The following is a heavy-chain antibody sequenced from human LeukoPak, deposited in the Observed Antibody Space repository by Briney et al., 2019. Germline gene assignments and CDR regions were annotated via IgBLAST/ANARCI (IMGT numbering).Heavy chain of an antibody. CDR2: IYYSGST. D-gene: IGHD4-23*01. J-gene: IGHJ4*02. CDR1: GGSISSYY. Sequence: PSETLSLTCTVSGGSISSYYWSWIRQPPGKGLEWIGYIYYSGSTNYNPSLKSRVTISVDTSKNQFSLKLSSVTAADTAVYYCARYDGHGGKENFDYWGQGTLVTVSS. CDR3: ARYDGHGGKENFDY. V-gene: IGHV4-59*01.